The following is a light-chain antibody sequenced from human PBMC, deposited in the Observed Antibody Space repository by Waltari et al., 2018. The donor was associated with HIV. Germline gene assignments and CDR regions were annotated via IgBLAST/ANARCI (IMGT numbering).Light chain of an antibody. CDR2: LEGSGSY. V-gene: IGLV4-60*03. CDR3: ETWDTNTEV. Sequence: QPVLTHSSSSSASLGSSVKLTCSLDRGHSNSIITWPLQQPGKAARYLMKLEGSGSYNRGSAVPDRFSGSSSGADRYLTISNLQSEDEADYYCETWDTNTEVFGGGTKLTVL. CDR1: RGHSNSI. J-gene: IGLJ3*02.